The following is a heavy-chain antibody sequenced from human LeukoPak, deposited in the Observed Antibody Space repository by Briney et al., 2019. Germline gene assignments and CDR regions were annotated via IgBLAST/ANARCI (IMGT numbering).Heavy chain of an antibody. V-gene: IGHV3-15*01. J-gene: IGHJ5*02. D-gene: IGHD6-13*01. CDR2: IISKSDGGTT. CDR1: GFTFSNAW. Sequence: PGGSLRLSCAASGFTFSNAWMSWVRQAPGKGLEWVGRIISKSDGGTTDYAAPVKGRFTISRDDSKNTLYLQMNSLRAEDTGVYYCARAPSRKVGAGTPWFDPWGQGTLVTVSS. CDR3: ARAPSRKVGAGTPWFDP.